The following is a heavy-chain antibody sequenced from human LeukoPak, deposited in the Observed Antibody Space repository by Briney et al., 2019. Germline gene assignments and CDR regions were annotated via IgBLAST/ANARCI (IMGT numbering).Heavy chain of an antibody. J-gene: IGHJ6*02. CDR3: ARAYYYYGMDV. V-gene: IGHV3-30*04. CDR1: GFTFSSYA. CDR2: ISYDGSNK. Sequence: GGSLRLSCAASGFTFSSYAMHWVRQAPGKGLEWVAVISYDGSNKYYADSVKGRFTISRDNSKNTLYPQMNSLRAEDTAVYYCARAYYYYGMDVWGQGTTVTVSS.